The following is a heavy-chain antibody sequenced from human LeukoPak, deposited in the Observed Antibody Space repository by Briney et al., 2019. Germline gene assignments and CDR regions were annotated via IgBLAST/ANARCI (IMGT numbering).Heavy chain of an antibody. CDR2: ISWNSGSI. CDR1: GFTFDDYA. D-gene: IGHD4-11*01. Sequence: GRSLRLSCAASGFTFDDYAMHWVRQAPGKGLEWVSGISWNSGSIGYADSVKGRFTISRDNAKNSLYLQMNSLRAEDTALYYCAKAYYSDYDRLSFDYWGQGTLVTVSS. J-gene: IGHJ4*02. V-gene: IGHV3-9*01. CDR3: AKAYYSDYDRLSFDY.